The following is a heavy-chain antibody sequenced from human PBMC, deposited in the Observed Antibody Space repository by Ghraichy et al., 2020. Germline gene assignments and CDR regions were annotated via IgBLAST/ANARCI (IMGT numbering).Heavy chain of an antibody. CDR2: IDSSSTYI. J-gene: IGHJ4*02. Sequence: GALRLSCAASGFTFSTFGMNWVRQAPGKGLEWVSSIDSSSTYIYYADSVKGRFTISRDNAKNSLYLQLNSLRAEDTAVYYCARSLVGTTRPLDYWGQGTLVTVSS. CDR1: GFTFSTFG. D-gene: IGHD1-26*01. CDR3: ARSLVGTTRPLDY. V-gene: IGHV3-21*01.